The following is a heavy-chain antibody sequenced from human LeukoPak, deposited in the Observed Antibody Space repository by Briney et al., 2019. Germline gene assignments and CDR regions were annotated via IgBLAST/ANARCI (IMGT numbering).Heavy chain of an antibody. V-gene: IGHV4-59*11. CDR1: GGSISSHY. J-gene: IGHJ5*02. CDR2: IYYSGST. D-gene: IGHD4-11*01. CDR3: ARDVDYMGWFDP. Sequence: SETLSLTCTVSGGSISSHYWSWIRQPPGKGLEWIGYIYYSGSTNYNPSLKSRVTISVDTSKNQFSLKLSSVTAADTAVYYCARDVDYMGWFDPWGQGTLVTVCS.